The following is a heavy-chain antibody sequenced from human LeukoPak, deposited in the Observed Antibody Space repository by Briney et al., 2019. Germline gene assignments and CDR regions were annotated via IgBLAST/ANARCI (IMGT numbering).Heavy chain of an antibody. V-gene: IGHV5-51*01. J-gene: IGHJ4*02. CDR3: ARRGGIAAALDY. CDR2: IYPGDSDT. CDR1: GYSSTSYW. Sequence: AEALKFSCKGSGYSSTSYWIGWVRQPPGKGLEWMGIIYPGDSDTRYSTSFQSQATISAAKSITTAYLQWSSLTASDTALYYCARRGGIAAALDYWGQGTLGTVSS. D-gene: IGHD6-13*01.